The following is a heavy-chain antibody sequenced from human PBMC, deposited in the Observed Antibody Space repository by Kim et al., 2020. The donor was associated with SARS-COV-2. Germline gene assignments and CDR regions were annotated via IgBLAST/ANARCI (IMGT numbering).Heavy chain of an antibody. V-gene: IGHV3-48*03. CDR3: TLRRYFQ. CDR1: GFTFSNFE. Sequence: GGSLRLSCAASGFTFSNFEMNWVRQAPGKGLEWVSYISGSGTTIYYADSVKGRFIISRDNAKNSLYLQMNSLRAEDTAVYYCTLRRYFQWGQGTLVTVSS. J-gene: IGHJ4*02. CDR2: ISGSGTTI. D-gene: IGHD3-9*01.